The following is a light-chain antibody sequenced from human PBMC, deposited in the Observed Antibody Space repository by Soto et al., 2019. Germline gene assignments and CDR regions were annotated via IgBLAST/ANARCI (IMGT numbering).Light chain of an antibody. J-gene: IGKJ3*01. V-gene: IGKV3-20*01. CDR1: QSVSSPY. Sequence: EVVLTQSPVTLSLSPGERATLSCRASQSVSSPYLAWYQQKPGQPPRLLIYGASSRATDIPDRFIGSVSGTEFTLNIDRLAPADFAMYYCQQYGSSPFTFGPGTKVDI. CDR3: QQYGSSPFT. CDR2: GAS.